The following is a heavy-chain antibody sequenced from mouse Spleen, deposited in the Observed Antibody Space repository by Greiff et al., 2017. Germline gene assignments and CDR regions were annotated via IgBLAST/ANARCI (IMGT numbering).Heavy chain of an antibody. CDR1: GFTFTDYY. CDR3: ARSPTPNYFDY. D-gene: IGHD1-1*01. CDR2: IRNKANGYTT. Sequence: EVKLVESGGGLVQPGGSLSLSCAASGFTFTDYYMSWVRQPPGKALEWLGFIRNKANGYTTEYSASVKGRFTISRDNSQSILYLQMNALRAEDSATYYCARSPTPNYFDYWGQGTTLTVSS. J-gene: IGHJ2*01. V-gene: IGHV7-3*01.